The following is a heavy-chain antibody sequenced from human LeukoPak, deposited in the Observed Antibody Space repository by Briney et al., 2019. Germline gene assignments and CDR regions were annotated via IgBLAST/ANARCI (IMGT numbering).Heavy chain of an antibody. CDR2: VYSGGST. D-gene: IGHD2-8*01. CDR1: GFIVTNNY. CDR3: ARDPPAVLIDTYG. V-gene: IGHV3-66*01. J-gene: IGHJ4*02. Sequence: TGGSLRLSYTASGFIVTNNYINWVRQAPGKGLEWVSLVYSGGSTYYADSVKGRFTISRDNSKNMVYLQMNSLRAEDTAMYYCARDPPAVLIDTYGWGQGTLVTVSS.